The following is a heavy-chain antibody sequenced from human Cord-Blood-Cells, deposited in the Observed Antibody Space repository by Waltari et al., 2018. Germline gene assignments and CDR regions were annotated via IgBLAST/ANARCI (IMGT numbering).Heavy chain of an antibody. V-gene: IGHV3-21*01. J-gene: IGHJ4*02. D-gene: IGHD6-6*01. Sequence: EVQLVESGGGLVKPGGSLSLSCAAPGSPFSGYCLNLVRQAPGKGLEWVSSISSISSYIYYADSVKGRFTISRDNAKNSLYLQMNSLRAEDTAVYYCAREGYSSSSYWGQGTLVTVSS. CDR2: ISSISSYI. CDR1: GSPFSGYC. CDR3: AREGYSSSSY.